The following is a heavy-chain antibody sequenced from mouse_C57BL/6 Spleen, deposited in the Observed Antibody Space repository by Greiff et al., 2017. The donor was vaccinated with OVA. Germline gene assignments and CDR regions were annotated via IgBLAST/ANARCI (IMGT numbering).Heavy chain of an antibody. V-gene: IGHV1-62-2*01. CDR2: FYPGSGSI. D-gene: IGHD2-4*01. CDR3: ARHEDKDPPDDYDDYFDY. J-gene: IGHJ2*01. Sequence: VQLQQSGAELVKPGASVKLSCKASGYTFTEYTIHWVKQRSGQGLEWIGWFYPGSGSIKYNEKFKDKATLTADKSSSTVYMELSRLTSEDSAVYFCARHEDKDPPDDYDDYFDYWGQGTTLTVSS. CDR1: GYTFTEYT.